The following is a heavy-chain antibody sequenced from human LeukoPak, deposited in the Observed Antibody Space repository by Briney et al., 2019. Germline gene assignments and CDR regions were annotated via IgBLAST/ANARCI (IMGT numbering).Heavy chain of an antibody. Sequence: GASVKVSCKASGYTFTSYDINWVRQATGQGLEWMGWMNPNSGNTDYAQKLQGRVTMTRNTSISTAYMELSGLRSEDTAVYYCARGTFTPCDRIAARPGNWGQGALFSVSS. J-gene: IGHJ4*02. V-gene: IGHV1-8*02. D-gene: IGHD6-6*01. CDR3: ARGTFTPCDRIAARPGN. CDR1: GYTFTSYD. CDR2: MNPNSGNT.